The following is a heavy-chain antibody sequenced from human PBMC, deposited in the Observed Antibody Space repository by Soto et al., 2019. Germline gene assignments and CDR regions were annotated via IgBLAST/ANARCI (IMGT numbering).Heavy chain of an antibody. CDR3: ARDQPGRYFDY. V-gene: IGHV1-3*01. CDR1: GGTFSSYA. CDR2: INAGNGNT. J-gene: IGHJ4*02. Sequence: GASVKVSCKASGGTFSSYAISWVRQAPGQGLEWMGWINAGNGNTKYSQKFQGRVTITRDTSASTAYMELSSLRSEDTAVYYCARDQPGRYFDYWGQGTLVTVSS.